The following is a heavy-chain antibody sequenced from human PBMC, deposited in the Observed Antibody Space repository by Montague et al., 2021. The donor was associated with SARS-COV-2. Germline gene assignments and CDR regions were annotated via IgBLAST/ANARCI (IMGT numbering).Heavy chain of an antibody. J-gene: IGHJ6*02. D-gene: IGHD3-10*01. Sequence: LRLSCAASGFTFSNSAMNWVRQAPGKGLEWVSGSSGSDGGTHYADSVKGRFTISRDNSKNVLYLQMNSLRAEDTALYYCAKDSYYYGLGYGMDVWGQGTTVTGSS. CDR1: GFTFSNSA. CDR3: AKDSYYYGLGYGMDV. V-gene: IGHV3-23*01. CDR2: SSGSDGGT.